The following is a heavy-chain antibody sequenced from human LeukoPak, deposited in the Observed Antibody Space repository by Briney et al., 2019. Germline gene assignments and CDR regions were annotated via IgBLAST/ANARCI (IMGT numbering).Heavy chain of an antibody. J-gene: IGHJ4*02. CDR2: INPNSGGT. V-gene: IGHV1-2*02. D-gene: IGHD6-19*01. Sequence: GASVKVSCKTSGYTFTGYYMHWVRQAPGQGLEWMGWINPNSGGTNYAQKFQGRVTMTRDTSISTAYMELSRLRSDDTAVYYCAREDSSGWYLFDYWGQGTLVTVSS. CDR1: GYTFTGYY. CDR3: AREDSSGWYLFDY.